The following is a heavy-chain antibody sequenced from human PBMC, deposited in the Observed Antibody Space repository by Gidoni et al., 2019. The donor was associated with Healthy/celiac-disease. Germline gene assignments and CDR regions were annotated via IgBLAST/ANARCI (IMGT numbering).Heavy chain of an antibody. D-gene: IGHD6-13*01. V-gene: IGHV1-46*01. CDR1: GYTFTSYY. CDR3: ARDEAAAAGSYFDY. Sequence: QVQLVQSGAEVKKPGASVKGSCKASGYTFTSYYMHWVRQAPGQGREWMGIINPSGGSTRYAQKFQGRVTMTSDTSTSTVYMELSSLRSEDTAVYYCARDEAAAAGSYFDYWGQGTLVTVSS. J-gene: IGHJ4*02. CDR2: INPSGGST.